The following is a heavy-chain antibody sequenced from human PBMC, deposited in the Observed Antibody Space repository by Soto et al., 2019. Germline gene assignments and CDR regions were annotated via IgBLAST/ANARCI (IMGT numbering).Heavy chain of an antibody. CDR2: ISYSGST. Sequence: SETLSLTCTVSGGSISSSNYYLTCIRQPPGEGLEWIGSISYSGSTFYNPSLNSRGTISVDKPKNQFSLKLSSVTAADTAVYYCARRFSYGSGKYGVDLWGQGTTVTVSS. J-gene: IGHJ6*02. CDR1: GGSISSSNYY. V-gene: IGHV4-39*01. CDR3: ARRFSYGSGKYGVDL. D-gene: IGHD3-10*01.